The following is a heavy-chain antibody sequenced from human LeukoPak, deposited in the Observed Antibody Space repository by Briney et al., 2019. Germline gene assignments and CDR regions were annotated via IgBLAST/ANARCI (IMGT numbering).Heavy chain of an antibody. CDR1: GFTFTSYG. V-gene: IGHV3-33*03. CDR3: ARGVPIPATYTIDY. D-gene: IGHD3-10*01. J-gene: IGHJ4*02. Sequence: PGGSLRLSCAASGFTFTSYGMHWVRQPPGKGLEWVAMIWYDGSHKKYADSVEGRFSISRDTSKNTLYLQMNSLRADDTAVYYCARGVPIPATYTIDYWGQGSLVTASS. CDR2: IWYDGSHK.